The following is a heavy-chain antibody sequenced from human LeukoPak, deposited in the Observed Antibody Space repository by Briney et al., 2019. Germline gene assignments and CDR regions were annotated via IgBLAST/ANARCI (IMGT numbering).Heavy chain of an antibody. D-gene: IGHD3-16*01. J-gene: IGHJ4*02. CDR3: AKMGDPALGHKYYFDY. CDR1: GFTFSSYA. Sequence: PGGSLRLSCAASGFTFSSYAMSWVRQAPGKGLEWVSAISGSGGSTYYADSVKGRFTISRDNSKNTLYLQMNSLRAEDTAVYYCAKMGDPALGHKYYFDYWGQGTLVTVSS. V-gene: IGHV3-23*01. CDR2: ISGSGGST.